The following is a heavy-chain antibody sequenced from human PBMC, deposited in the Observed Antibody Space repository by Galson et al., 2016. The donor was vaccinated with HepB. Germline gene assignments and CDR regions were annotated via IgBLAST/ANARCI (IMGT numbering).Heavy chain of an antibody. D-gene: IGHD6-19*01. CDR2: ITFDGTPV. CDR1: GFTFSDYY. J-gene: IGHJ4*02. Sequence: SLRLSCAASGFTFSDYYMTWVRQSPAKGLEWLSYITFDGTPVYYADSVKGRFTISRDHSKNTLYLQMNSLKTEDTAVYYCARDGRRSVFSSGWVDDWGQGTLVTVSS. V-gene: IGHV3-11*04. CDR3: ARDGRRSVFSSGWVDD.